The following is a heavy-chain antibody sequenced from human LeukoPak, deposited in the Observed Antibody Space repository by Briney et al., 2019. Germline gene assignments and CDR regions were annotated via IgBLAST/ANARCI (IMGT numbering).Heavy chain of an antibody. D-gene: IGHD3-3*01. CDR1: GYTFTGNY. CDR3: ARAFLPLEWPLEYFDL. CDR2: INCNSGDT. J-gene: IGHJ2*01. Sequence: ASVKVSCKASGYTFTGNYIHWVRQAPGQGLEWMGWINCNSGDTNYAPRFQGRVSMTRDTSINTAYMDMSMLRSDDTAVYYCARAFLPLEWPLEYFDLWGRGTLVTVSS. V-gene: IGHV1-2*02.